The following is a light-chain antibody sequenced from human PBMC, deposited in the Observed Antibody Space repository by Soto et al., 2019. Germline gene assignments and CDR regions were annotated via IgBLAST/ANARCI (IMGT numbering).Light chain of an antibody. CDR1: QSVSSN. V-gene: IGKV3-15*01. Sequence: EIVMTQSPATLSVSPGERATLSCRASQSVSSNLAWYQQKPGQAPRLLIYGASTRATGIPARFSGSGSGTEFTLTISRLEPGDFAVYYCQQYVTSPPGTFGQGTKVDIK. CDR3: QQYVTSPPGT. CDR2: GAS. J-gene: IGKJ1*01.